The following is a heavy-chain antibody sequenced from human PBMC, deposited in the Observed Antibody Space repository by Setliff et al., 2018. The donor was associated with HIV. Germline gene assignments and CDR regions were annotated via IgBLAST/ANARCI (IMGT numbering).Heavy chain of an antibody. Sequence: ASVKVSCKASGYTFTNYDINWVRQAPGQGLEWMGWMNPNSGNTGYAQKFQGRVTMTRNTSIRTAYMELRSLRSDGTAVYFCARLGSGWSDSYYYAMDIWGQGTTVTVSS. CDR2: MNPNSGNT. V-gene: IGHV1-8*02. J-gene: IGHJ6*02. CDR3: ARLGSGWSDSYYYAMDI. D-gene: IGHD6-19*01. CDR1: GYTFTNYD.